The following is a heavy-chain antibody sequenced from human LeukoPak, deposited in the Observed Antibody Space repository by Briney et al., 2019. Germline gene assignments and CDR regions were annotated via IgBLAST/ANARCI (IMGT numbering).Heavy chain of an antibody. V-gene: IGHV3-23*01. Sequence: GGSLRLSCEAPGFTFSNYAMSWVRQAPGKGLEWVSGISASGGTIYYADSVKGRFTISRDNSKNTLYLRMHSLRVEHTAVYYCAKGIYSGYEYYFDFWGQGTLVAVSS. CDR3: AKGIYSGYEYYFDF. D-gene: IGHD5-12*01. CDR2: ISASGGTI. J-gene: IGHJ4*02. CDR1: GFTFSNYA.